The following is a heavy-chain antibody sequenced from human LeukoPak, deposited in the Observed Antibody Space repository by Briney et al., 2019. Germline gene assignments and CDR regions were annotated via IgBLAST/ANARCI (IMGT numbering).Heavy chain of an antibody. J-gene: IGHJ4*02. CDR3: ARAEINDYSRY. CDR1: GGSFSGYY. CDR2: INHSGST. V-gene: IGHV4-34*01. D-gene: IGHD4-11*01. Sequence: SETLSLTCAVYGGSFSGYYWSWIRQPPGKGLEWIGEINHSGSTNYNPSLKSRVTLSIDTSKNQFSLKLTAVTAADTALYYCARAEINDYSRYWGQGIPVIVSS.